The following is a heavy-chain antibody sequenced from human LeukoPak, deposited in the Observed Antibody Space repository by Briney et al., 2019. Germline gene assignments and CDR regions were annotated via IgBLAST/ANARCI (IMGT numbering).Heavy chain of an antibody. CDR2: IYHSGST. D-gene: IGHD4-23*01. CDR3: ARIFGHGGNSRPLDY. J-gene: IGHJ4*02. CDR1: GVSISSSNW. V-gene: IGHV4-4*02. Sequence: PSETLSLTCAVSGVSISSSNWWTWGRQPPGKGLEWIGEIYHSGSTNYNPSLKSRVTMSLDQSKSQFSLKLTSVTAADTAVYYCARIFGHGGNSRPLDYWGQGTLATVSS.